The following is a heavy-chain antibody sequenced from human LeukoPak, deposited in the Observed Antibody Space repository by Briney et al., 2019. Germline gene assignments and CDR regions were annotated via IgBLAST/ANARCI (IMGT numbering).Heavy chain of an antibody. CDR2: INHSGST. V-gene: IGHV4-34*01. CDR1: GGSISSYY. Sequence: SETLSLTCTVSGGSISSYYWSWIRQPPGKGLEWIGEINHSGSTNYNPSLKSRVTISVDTSKNQFSLKLSSVTAADTAVYYCARDRGFLDYWGQGTLVTVSS. D-gene: IGHD3-10*01. CDR3: ARDRGFLDY. J-gene: IGHJ4*02.